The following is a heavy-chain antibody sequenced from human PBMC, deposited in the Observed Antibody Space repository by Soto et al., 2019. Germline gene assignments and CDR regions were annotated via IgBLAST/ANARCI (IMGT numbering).Heavy chain of an antibody. V-gene: IGHV3-30*18. D-gene: IGHD1-26*01. CDR3: AKDPRGIVGAGAWLDS. CDR1: GFSFSSYA. CDR2: ISYDGSDM. Sequence: QVHLVESGGDVVQPGRSLRLSCAASGFSFSSYAIHWVRQAPGKGLEWVAVISYDGSDMYYGDSVKGRFTISRDNSNNTLYLQMNSLRPDDTDLYYCAKDPRGIVGAGAWLDSWGQGTLVIVSS. J-gene: IGHJ4*02.